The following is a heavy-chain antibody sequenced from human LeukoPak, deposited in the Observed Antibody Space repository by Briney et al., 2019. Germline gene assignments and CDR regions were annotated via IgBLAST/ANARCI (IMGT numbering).Heavy chain of an antibody. Sequence: SQTLSLTCAISGDSVSSNSAAWNWIRQSPSRGLEWLGRTYYRSKWYNGYAVSVKSRITINPDTSKNQFSLQLNSVTPEDTAVYYCARDPGYCSGGSCSVDYWGQGTLVTVSS. CDR3: ARDPGYCSGGSCSVDY. CDR2: TYYRSKWYN. V-gene: IGHV6-1*01. J-gene: IGHJ4*02. D-gene: IGHD2-15*01. CDR1: GDSVSSNSAA.